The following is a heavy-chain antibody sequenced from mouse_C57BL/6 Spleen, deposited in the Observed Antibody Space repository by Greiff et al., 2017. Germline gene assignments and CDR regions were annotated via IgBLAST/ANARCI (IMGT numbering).Heavy chain of an antibody. V-gene: IGHV14-2*01. CDR3: ARDYDDSSYGYFDV. D-gene: IGHD1-1*01. Sequence: EVKLMESGAELVKPGASVKLSCTASGFNIKDYYMHWVKQRPEQGLEWIGRIDPAVGETKYAPKFQGKATITADTSSNTAYLQHSSLTSEDTAVYYCARDYDDSSYGYFDVWGTGTTVTVSS. CDR1: GFNIKDYY. CDR2: IDPAVGET. J-gene: IGHJ1*03.